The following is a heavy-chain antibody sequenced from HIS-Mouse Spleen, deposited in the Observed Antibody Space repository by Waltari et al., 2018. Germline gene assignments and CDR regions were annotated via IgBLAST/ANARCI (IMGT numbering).Heavy chain of an antibody. V-gene: IGHV4-34*01. D-gene: IGHD1-26*01. J-gene: IGHJ4*02. CDR1: GGSFSGYY. CDR2: INHSGST. Sequence: QVQLHQWGAGLLKPSETLSLTCAVYGGSFSGYYWSWIRQPPGKGLESIGEINHSGSTNYNPSLKSRVTISVDTSKNQFSLKLSSVTAADTAVYYCARMGPASGSYGDYWGQGTLVTVSS. CDR3: ARMGPASGSYGDY.